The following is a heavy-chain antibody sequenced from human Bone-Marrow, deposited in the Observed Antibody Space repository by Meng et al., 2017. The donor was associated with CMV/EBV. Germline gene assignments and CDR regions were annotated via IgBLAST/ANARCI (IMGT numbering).Heavy chain of an antibody. CDR1: GGSVSSGSYY. J-gene: IGHJ4*02. Sequence: SETLSLTCTVSGGSVSSGSYYWSWIRQPPGKGLEWIGYTYYSGSTYYNPSLKSRVTISVDTSKNQFSLKLSSVTAADTAVYYCARDQRHRYNWHYWGQGTLVTVSS. D-gene: IGHD1-20*01. V-gene: IGHV4-61*01. CDR2: TYYSGST. CDR3: ARDQRHRYNWHY.